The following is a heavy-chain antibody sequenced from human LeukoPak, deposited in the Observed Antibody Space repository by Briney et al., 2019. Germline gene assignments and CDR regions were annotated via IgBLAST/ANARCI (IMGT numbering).Heavy chain of an antibody. V-gene: IGHV4-34*01. D-gene: IGHD2-2*01. CDR1: GGSFSGYY. CDR3: ASAGDIVVVPAATTGGFDI. Sequence: SETLSLTCAVYGGSFSGYYWSWIRQPPGKGLEWNGEINHSGSTNYNPSLKSRVTISVDTSKNQSSLKLSSVTAADTAVYYCASAGDIVVVPAATTGGFDIWGQGTMVTVSS. CDR2: INHSGST. J-gene: IGHJ3*02.